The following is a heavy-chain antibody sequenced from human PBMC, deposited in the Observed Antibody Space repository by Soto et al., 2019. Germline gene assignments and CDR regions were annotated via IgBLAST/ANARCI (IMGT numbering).Heavy chain of an antibody. CDR2: INPNSGGT. CDR3: ARGSVVVAATDYYYYYMDV. CDR1: GYTFTGYY. D-gene: IGHD2-15*01. Sequence: GASVKVSCKASGYTFTGYYMHWVRQAPGQGLEWMGWINPNSGGTNYAQKFQGWVTMTRDTFISTAYMELSRLSSDDTAVYYCARGSVVVAATDYYYYYMDVWGKGTTVTVS. J-gene: IGHJ6*03. V-gene: IGHV1-2*04.